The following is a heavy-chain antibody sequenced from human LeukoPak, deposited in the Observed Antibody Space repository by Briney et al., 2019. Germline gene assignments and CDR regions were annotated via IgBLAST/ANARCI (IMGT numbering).Heavy chain of an antibody. J-gene: IGHJ5*02. D-gene: IGHD2-15*01. CDR2: VYYSGST. CDR3: ARITFCSGGSCYSDNWFDP. CDR1: GGSISSSGYY. Sequence: SETLSLTCTVSGGSISSSGYYWGWIRQPPGKGLEWIGSVYYSGSTYYNPSLKSRVTISVDTSKNQFSLKLSSVTAADTAVYYCARITFCSGGSCYSDNWFDPWGQGTLVTVSS. V-gene: IGHV4-39*07.